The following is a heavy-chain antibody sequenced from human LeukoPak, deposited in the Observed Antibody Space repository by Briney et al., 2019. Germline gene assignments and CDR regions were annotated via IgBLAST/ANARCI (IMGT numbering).Heavy chain of an antibody. V-gene: IGHV3-30*04. Sequence: PGTSLRLSCAASGFTFISYAIHWVRQAPGKGLEWVAVISYDGSNKYYADSVKGRFTISRDNSKNTLYLQMNSLRAEDTAVYYCARDNGKWGQGTLVTVSS. CDR2: ISYDGSNK. D-gene: IGHD1-14*01. CDR1: GFTFISYA. CDR3: ARDNGK. J-gene: IGHJ4*02.